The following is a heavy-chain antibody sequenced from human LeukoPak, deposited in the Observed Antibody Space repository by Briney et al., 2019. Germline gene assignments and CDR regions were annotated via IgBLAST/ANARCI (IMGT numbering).Heavy chain of an antibody. CDR3: AELGITMIGGV. CDR1: GFTFSSYA. V-gene: IGHV3-23*01. Sequence: GGSLRLSCAASGFTFSSYAMTWVRQAPGKGLEWVSSFSFNGESTYYADSVKGRFTISRDNAKNSLYLQMNSLRAEDMAVYYCAELGITMIGGVWGKGTTVTISS. D-gene: IGHD3-10*02. CDR2: FSFNGEST. J-gene: IGHJ6*04.